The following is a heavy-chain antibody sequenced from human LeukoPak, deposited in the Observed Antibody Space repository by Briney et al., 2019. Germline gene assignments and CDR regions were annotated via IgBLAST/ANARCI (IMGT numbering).Heavy chain of an antibody. J-gene: IGHJ4*02. CDR2: ISGSGGST. D-gene: IGHD1-26*01. V-gene: IGHV3-23*01. Sequence: GGSLRLSCAASGFTFSSYAMSWVRQAPGKGLEWVSAISGSGGSTYYADSVKGRFTISRDNSKNTLYLQMNGLRAEDTAVYYCAKDRYSGSYRYYFDYWGQGTLVTVSS. CDR1: GFTFSSYA. CDR3: AKDRYSGSYRYYFDY.